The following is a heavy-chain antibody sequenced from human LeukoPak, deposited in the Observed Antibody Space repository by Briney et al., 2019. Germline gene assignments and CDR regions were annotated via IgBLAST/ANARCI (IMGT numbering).Heavy chain of an antibody. V-gene: IGHV1-8*01. CDR3: ARDGPSNLQETTGWFDP. CDR2: MNPNSGNT. D-gene: IGHD4-17*01. Sequence: ASVKVSCKASGYTFTSYDINWVRQATGQGLEWMGWMNPNSGNTGYAQKFQGRVTMTSDTSTSTAYMELRSLRSDDTAVYYCARDGPSNLQETTGWFDPWGQGTLVTVSS. CDR1: GYTFTSYD. J-gene: IGHJ5*02.